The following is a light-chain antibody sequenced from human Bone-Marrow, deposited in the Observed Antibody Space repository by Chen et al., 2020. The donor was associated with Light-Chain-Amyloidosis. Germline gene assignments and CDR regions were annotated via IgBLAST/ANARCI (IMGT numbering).Light chain of an antibody. CDR1: RSNLGAGYD. Sequence: QSVLTQPPSMSEAPGQRVTIPCTGSRSNLGAGYDVHWYQQLPGTSPKLLIYDSDIRPSGVPDRFSASKSGTSASLSIPGLQVADDADYYCQSYDTALLSLVFGGGTKLTV. CDR2: DSD. J-gene: IGLJ2*01. V-gene: IGLV1-40*01. CDR3: QSYDTALLSLV.